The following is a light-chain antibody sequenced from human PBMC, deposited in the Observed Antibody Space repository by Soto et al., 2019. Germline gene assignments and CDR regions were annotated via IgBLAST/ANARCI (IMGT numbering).Light chain of an antibody. Sequence: QSALTQPASVSGSPGQSITISCTGTSNDVGGYNYVSWYQQYPGKAPKLMIYDVSNRPSGVSNRFSGSKSGNTASLTISGPQAEDEAEYYCSSYTSSSYTSSSTLYVFGTGTKLTVL. CDR3: SSYTSSSYTSSSTLYV. V-gene: IGLV2-14*01. CDR1: SNDVGGYNY. CDR2: DVS. J-gene: IGLJ1*01.